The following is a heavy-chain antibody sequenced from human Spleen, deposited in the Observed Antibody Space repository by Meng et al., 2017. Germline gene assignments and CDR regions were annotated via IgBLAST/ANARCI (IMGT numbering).Heavy chain of an antibody. V-gene: IGHV4-34*02. CDR2: IHSSGST. CDR1: NESFRGYF. CDR3: ARRGGDYLEVYFDY. Sequence: QMRLPQWGAGLFKPSGTLALTCVVYNESFRGYFWSWIRQPPGQGLEWIGYIHSSGSTYYNPSLRRRVMVSLDTSENQFSLRLSSVTAADTAIYYCARRGGDYLEVYFDYWGQGSLVTVSS. D-gene: IGHD4-17*01. J-gene: IGHJ4*02.